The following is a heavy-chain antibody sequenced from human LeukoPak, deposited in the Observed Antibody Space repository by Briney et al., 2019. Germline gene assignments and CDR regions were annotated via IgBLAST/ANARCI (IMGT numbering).Heavy chain of an antibody. V-gene: IGHV3-23*01. J-gene: IGHJ4*02. CDR1: GFTFSSYA. CDR3: XKPXXXGWXPPPNADYFDY. Sequence: PGGSLRLSCAASGFTFSSYAMSWVRQAPGKGLEWVSAISGSGGSTYYADSVKGRFTISRDNSKNTLYLQMNSLRVEDTAVYYCXKPXXXGWXPPPNADYFDYWGQGTLVTVSS. CDR2: ISGSGGST. D-gene: IGHD6-19*01.